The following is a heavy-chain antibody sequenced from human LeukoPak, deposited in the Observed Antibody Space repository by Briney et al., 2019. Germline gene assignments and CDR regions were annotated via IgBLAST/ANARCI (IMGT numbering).Heavy chain of an antibody. J-gene: IGHJ6*02. CDR1: GVTFSSYA. D-gene: IGHD3-16*01. V-gene: IGHV1-69*13. CDR3: ARAAWGDYYYGMDV. Sequence: GASVKVSCKASGVTFSSYAISWVRQAPGQGLEWMGGIIPIFGTANYAQKFQGRVTITADESTSTAYMELSSLRSEDTAVYYCARAAWGDYYYGMDVWGQGTTVTVSS. CDR2: IIPIFGTA.